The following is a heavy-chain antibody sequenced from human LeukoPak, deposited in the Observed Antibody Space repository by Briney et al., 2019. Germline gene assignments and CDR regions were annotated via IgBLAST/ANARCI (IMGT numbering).Heavy chain of an antibody. V-gene: IGHV3-30-3*01. J-gene: IGHJ3*01. CDR2: ISYDGSNK. CDR3: AKDQFQVVGFAFDF. Sequence: GGSLRLSCAASGFTFSSYAMHWVRQAPGKGLEWVAVISYDGSNKYYADSVKGRFTISRDNSKNTLYLQMNSLRAEDTAVYYCAKDQFQVVGFAFDFWGQGTMITVSS. D-gene: IGHD3-22*01. CDR1: GFTFSSYA.